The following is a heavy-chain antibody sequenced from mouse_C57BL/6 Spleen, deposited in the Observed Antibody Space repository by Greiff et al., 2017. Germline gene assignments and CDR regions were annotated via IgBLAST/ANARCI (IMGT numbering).Heavy chain of an antibody. Sequence: QVQLQQSGAELVRPGTSVKVSCKASGYAFTNYLIEWVKQRPGQGLEWIGVINPGSGGTNYNEKFKGKATLTADKSSSTAYMQLSSLTSEDSAVYFCARSYDGSYAMDYWGQGTSVTVSS. CDR3: ARSYDGSYAMDY. D-gene: IGHD2-3*01. J-gene: IGHJ4*01. V-gene: IGHV1-54*01. CDR1: GYAFTNYL. CDR2: INPGSGGT.